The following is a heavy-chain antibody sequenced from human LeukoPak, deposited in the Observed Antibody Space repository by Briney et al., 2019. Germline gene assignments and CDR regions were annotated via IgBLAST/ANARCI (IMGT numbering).Heavy chain of an antibody. CDR3: ARDSSVAATLDY. CDR1: GYTFTGYY. J-gene: IGHJ4*02. Sequence: ASVKVSCKASGYTFTGYYMHWVRQAPGQGLEWMGRINPNSGGTNYTQKFQGRVTMTRDTSISTAYMELSRLRSDDTAVYYCARDSSVAATLDYWGQGTLVPVSS. D-gene: IGHD6-19*01. V-gene: IGHV1-2*06. CDR2: INPNSGGT.